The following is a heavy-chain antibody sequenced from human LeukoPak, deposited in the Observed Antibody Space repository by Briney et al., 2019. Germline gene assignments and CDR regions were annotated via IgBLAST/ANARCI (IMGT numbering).Heavy chain of an antibody. J-gene: IGHJ6*04. CDR1: GFTFSSYE. CDR3: AELGITMIGGV. CDR2: ISSSGSTI. V-gene: IGHV3-48*03. Sequence: GGSLRLSCAASGFTFSSYEMNWVRQAPGKGLEWVSYISSSGSTIYYADSVKGRFTISRDNAKNPLYLQMNSLRAEDTAVYYCAELGITMIGGVWGKGTTVTISS. D-gene: IGHD3-10*02.